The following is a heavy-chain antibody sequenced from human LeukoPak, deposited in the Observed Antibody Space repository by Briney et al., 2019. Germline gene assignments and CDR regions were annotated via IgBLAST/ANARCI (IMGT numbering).Heavy chain of an antibody. CDR1: GFTFSSYA. CDR2: ISSSGAYI. CDR3: AILSWGYYDSSGIK. D-gene: IGHD3-22*01. Sequence: GGSLRLSCAASGFTFSSYAMNWIRQAPGKGLEWVSSISSSGAYIYYADLVEGRFTISRDNGKNSLYLQMNSLRAEDTAVYYCAILSWGYYDSSGIKWGQGTLVTVSS. J-gene: IGHJ4*02. V-gene: IGHV3-21*01.